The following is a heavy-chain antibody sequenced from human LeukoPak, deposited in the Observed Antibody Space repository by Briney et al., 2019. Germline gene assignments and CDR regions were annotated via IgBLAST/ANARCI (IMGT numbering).Heavy chain of an antibody. CDR2: INHSGST. CDR1: GGSFSGYY. V-gene: IGHV4-34*01. D-gene: IGHD5-18*01. Sequence: SETLSLTCAVYGGSFSGYYWSWIRQPPGKGLEWIGEINHSGSTNYNPSLKSRVTISVDTSKNQFSLKLSSVTAADTAVYYCARYSYGYDHWGQGTLVTVSS. J-gene: IGHJ4*02. CDR3: ARYSYGYDH.